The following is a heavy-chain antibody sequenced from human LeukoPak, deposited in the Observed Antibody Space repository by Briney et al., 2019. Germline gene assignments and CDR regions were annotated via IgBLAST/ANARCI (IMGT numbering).Heavy chain of an antibody. D-gene: IGHD3-16*01. CDR3: ARNQGVNNWFDP. Sequence: ASVKVSCKASGGTFSSYAISWVRQAPGQGLEWMGWISAYNGNTNYAQKLQGRVTMTTDTSTSTAYMELRSLRSDDTAVYYCARNQGVNNWFDPWGQGTLVTVSS. CDR1: GGTFSSYA. CDR2: ISAYNGNT. J-gene: IGHJ5*02. V-gene: IGHV1-18*01.